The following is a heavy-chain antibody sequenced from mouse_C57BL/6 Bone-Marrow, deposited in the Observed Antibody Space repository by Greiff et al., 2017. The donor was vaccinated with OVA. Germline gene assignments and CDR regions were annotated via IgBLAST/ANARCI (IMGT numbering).Heavy chain of an antibody. CDR3: IRTDYDYAMDY. Sequence: EVMLVESGGGLVQPGGSMKLSCVASGFTFSNYWMNWVRQSPEKGLEWVAQIRLKSDNYATHYAESVKGRFTISRDDSKSSVYLQMNNLRAEDTGIYYCIRTDYDYAMDYWGQGTSVTVSS. CDR2: IRLKSDNYAT. J-gene: IGHJ4*01. D-gene: IGHD2-4*01. V-gene: IGHV6-3*01. CDR1: GFTFSNYW.